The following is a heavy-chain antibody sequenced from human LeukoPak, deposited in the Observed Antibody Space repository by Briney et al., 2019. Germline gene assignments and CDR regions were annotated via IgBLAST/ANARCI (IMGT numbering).Heavy chain of an antibody. CDR3: ARVYYGSGSNYYYYYMGV. J-gene: IGHJ6*03. D-gene: IGHD3-10*01. V-gene: IGHV3-11*04. Sequence: GGSLRLSCAASGFTFSDYYMSWIRQTPGKGLEWVSYISSSGSTIYYADSVKGRFTISRDNAKNSLYLQMNSLRAEDTAVYYCARVYYGSGSNYYYYYMGVWGKGTTVTVSS. CDR2: ISSSGSTI. CDR1: GFTFSDYY.